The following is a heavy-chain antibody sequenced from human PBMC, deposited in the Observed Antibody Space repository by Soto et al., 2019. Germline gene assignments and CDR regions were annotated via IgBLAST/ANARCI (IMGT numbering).Heavy chain of an antibody. V-gene: IGHV3-30*03. CDR2: ISYDDVNK. Sequence: QVQLVESGGGVVQPGRSLGLSCAASGFTFNTYGMHWVRQAPGKGLEWVAAISYDDVNKYYADSVKGRFTISRDNSKNXLDVQMNSRKPEDTAVYYCARSPQPTRGIHWYFDFWGRGILVAVSS. J-gene: IGHJ2*01. D-gene: IGHD2-2*01. CDR3: ARSPQPTRGIHWYFDF. CDR1: GFTFNTYG.